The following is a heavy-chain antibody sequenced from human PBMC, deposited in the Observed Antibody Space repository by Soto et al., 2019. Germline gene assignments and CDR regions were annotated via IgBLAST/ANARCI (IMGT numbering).Heavy chain of an antibody. CDR3: VRVASSSGWYHFDY. J-gene: IGHJ4*02. D-gene: IGHD6-19*01. Sequence: EVQLVESGGGLVQPGGSLRLSCAASGFTFSSYWIHWVRQAPGKGLGWVSRISNDGSSTTYADSVKGRFTISRDNAKNTLYLQMNSLRAEDTAVYYCVRVASSSGWYHFDYWGQGTLVTVAS. V-gene: IGHV3-74*01. CDR2: ISNDGSST. CDR1: GFTFSSYW.